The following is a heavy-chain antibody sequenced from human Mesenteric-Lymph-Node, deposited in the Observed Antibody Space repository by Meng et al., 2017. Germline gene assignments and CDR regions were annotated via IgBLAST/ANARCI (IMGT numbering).Heavy chain of an antibody. D-gene: IGHD2/OR15-2a*01. J-gene: IGHJ6*02. Sequence: GSLRLSCTVSGGSISSYYWSWIRQPAGKGLEWIGRIYTSGSTNYNPSLKSRVTMSVDTSKNQFSLKLSSVTAADTAVYYCARDGSVIVMDVWGQGTMVTVSS. V-gene: IGHV4-4*07. CDR2: IYTSGST. CDR3: ARDGSVIVMDV. CDR1: GGSISSYY.